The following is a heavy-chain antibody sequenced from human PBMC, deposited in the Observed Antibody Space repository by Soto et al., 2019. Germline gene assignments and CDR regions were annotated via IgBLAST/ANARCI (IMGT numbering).Heavy chain of an antibody. D-gene: IGHD6-13*01. Sequence: QVQLVQSGAEVKKPGASVKVSCKASGYTFTSYGISWVRQAPGQGLEWMGWISAYNGNTNYAQKLQGRVTRTTDTCTSTAYMELRSLRSDDTAVSYFSNFQLPILAAAGTVDYWGQGTLVTVSS. CDR3: SNFQLPILAAAGTVDY. CDR1: GYTFTSYG. J-gene: IGHJ4*02. CDR2: ISAYNGNT. V-gene: IGHV1-18*01.